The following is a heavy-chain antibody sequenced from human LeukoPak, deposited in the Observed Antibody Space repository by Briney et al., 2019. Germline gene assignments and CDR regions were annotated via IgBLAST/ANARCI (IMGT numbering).Heavy chain of an antibody. V-gene: IGHV3-21*01. D-gene: IGHD6-13*01. CDR2: ISSSSYI. J-gene: IGHJ4*02. CDR1: GFTFSSYS. CDR3: ARVYSSPTTEFDY. Sequence: GGSLRLSCAASGFTFSSYSMNWVRQAPGKGLEWVSSISSSSYIYYAASVKGRFTISTDNAKNTLYLQMNSLRAEDTAVYYCARVYSSPTTEFDYWGQGTLVTVSS.